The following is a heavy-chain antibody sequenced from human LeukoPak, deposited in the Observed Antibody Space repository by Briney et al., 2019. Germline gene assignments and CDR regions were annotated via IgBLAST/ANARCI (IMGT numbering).Heavy chain of an antibody. CDR3: ARCAFSGSYRRAFDI. D-gene: IGHD1-26*01. V-gene: IGHV4-59*01. CDR2: IYYSGST. J-gene: IGHJ3*02. CDR1: GGSISSYY. Sequence: SETLSLTCTVSGGSISSYYWSWIRQPPGKGLEWIGYIYYSGSTNYNPSLKSRVTISVDTSKNQFSLKLSSVTAADTAVYYCARCAFSGSYRRAFDIWGQGTMVTVSS.